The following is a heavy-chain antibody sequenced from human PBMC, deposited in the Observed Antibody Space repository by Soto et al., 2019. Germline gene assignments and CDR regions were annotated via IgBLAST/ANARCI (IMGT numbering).Heavy chain of an antibody. Sequence: GGSLRLSCAASGFTFSSYSMNWFRQAPGKGLEWVSSISSSSSYIYYADSVKGRFTISRDNAKNTLYLQMNSLRAEDTGLYYCAKGSASVSPYCFDSWGQGVLVTVSS. CDR3: AKGSASVSPYCFDS. D-gene: IGHD2-15*01. V-gene: IGHV3-21*04. CDR1: GFTFSSYS. J-gene: IGHJ4*02. CDR2: ISSSSSYI.